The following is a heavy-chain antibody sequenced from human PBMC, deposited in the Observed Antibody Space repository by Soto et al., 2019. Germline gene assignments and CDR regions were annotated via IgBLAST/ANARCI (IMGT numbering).Heavy chain of an antibody. CDR1: GFTFSSYS. Sequence: GGSLRLSCAASGFTFSSYSMNWVRQAPGKGLEWVSSISSSSSYIYYADSVKGRFTISRDNAKNSLYLQMNSLRAEDTAVYYCARDKGIAAAGRPPGYWGQGTLVTVPS. J-gene: IGHJ4*02. D-gene: IGHD6-13*01. V-gene: IGHV3-21*01. CDR3: ARDKGIAAAGRPPGY. CDR2: ISSSSSYI.